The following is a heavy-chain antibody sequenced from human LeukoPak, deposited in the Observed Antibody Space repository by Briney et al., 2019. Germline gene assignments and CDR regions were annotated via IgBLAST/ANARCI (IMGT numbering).Heavy chain of an antibody. J-gene: IGHJ6*03. Sequence: ASVKVSCKASGYTFTSYYMHWVRQAPGQGLEWMGIINPSGGSTSYAQKFQGGVTMTRDTSTSTVYMELSSLRSEDTAVYYCARAAAVGEDCMDVWGKGTTVTVSS. CDR1: GYTFTSYY. V-gene: IGHV1-46*01. D-gene: IGHD6-13*01. CDR2: INPSGGST. CDR3: ARAAAVGEDCMDV.